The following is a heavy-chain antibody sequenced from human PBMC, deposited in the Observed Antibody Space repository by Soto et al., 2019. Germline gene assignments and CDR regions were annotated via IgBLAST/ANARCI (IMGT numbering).Heavy chain of an antibody. D-gene: IGHD6-6*01. CDR2: MNPNSGNT. CDR1: GYTFTSYD. CDR3: ARGRSSSSSYYYYYGMDV. J-gene: IGHJ6*02. Sequence: GASVKVSCKASGYTFTSYDINWVRQATGQGLEWMGWMNPNSGNTGYAQKFQGRVTMTRNTSISTAYMELSSLRSEDTAVYYCARGRSSSSSYYYYYGMDVWGQGTTVTVSS. V-gene: IGHV1-8*01.